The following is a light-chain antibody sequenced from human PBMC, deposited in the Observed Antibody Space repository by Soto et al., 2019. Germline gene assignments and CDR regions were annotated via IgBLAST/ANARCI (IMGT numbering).Light chain of an antibody. V-gene: IGKV1-5*01. CDR1: ESISNW. CDR3: QQYRTYS. CDR2: HAS. J-gene: IGKJ1*01. Sequence: IQLTQSPTTLPASVGDRVTLTCRASESISNWLAWYQQRPGTAPKLLIYHASILETAVPSRFSDNGSGTEFTLTISSLQHGDFATYYCQQYRTYSFGQGSRVEIK.